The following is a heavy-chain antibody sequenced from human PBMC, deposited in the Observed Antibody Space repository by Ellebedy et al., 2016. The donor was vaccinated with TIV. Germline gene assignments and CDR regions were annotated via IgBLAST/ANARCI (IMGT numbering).Heavy chain of an antibody. V-gene: IGHV1-69*13. Sequence: AASVKVSCKASGGTFSSYAISWVRQAPGQGLEWMGGIIPIFGTANYAQKFQGRVTITADESTSTAYMELSSLRSEDTAVYYCARGVVGYYYGMDVWGQGTTVTVSS. J-gene: IGHJ6*02. CDR3: ARGVVGYYYGMDV. D-gene: IGHD2-21*01. CDR1: GGTFSSYA. CDR2: IIPIFGTA.